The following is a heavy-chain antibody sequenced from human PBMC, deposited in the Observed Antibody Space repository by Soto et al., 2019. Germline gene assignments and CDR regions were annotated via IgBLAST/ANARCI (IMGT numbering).Heavy chain of an antibody. V-gene: IGHV3-66*02. CDR1: GFTVSSNY. CDR2: IYSGGST. J-gene: IGHJ4*02. D-gene: IGHD6-19*01. Sequence: GGSLRLSCAASGFTVSSNYMSWVRQAPGKGLEWVSVIYSGGSTYYADSVKGRFTISRDNSKNTLYLQMNSLRAEDTAVYYCASAEVEMAALVGYWGQGTLVTVSS. CDR3: ASAEVEMAALVGY.